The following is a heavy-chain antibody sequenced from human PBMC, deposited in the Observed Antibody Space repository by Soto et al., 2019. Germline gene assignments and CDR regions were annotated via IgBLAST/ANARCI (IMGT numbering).Heavy chain of an antibody. CDR2: ISANGQGI. CDR1: GFPFSTYA. Sequence: GSLRLSCAASGFPFSTYALSWVRQAPGKGLEWVSAISANGQGIYYADSVRGRFTISRDNSKNTIFLHMDSLRAEDTAVYYCAKDRNYPRDQFHYWGQGTLVTVSS. CDR3: AKDRNYPRDQFHY. D-gene: IGHD1-7*01. V-gene: IGHV3-23*01. J-gene: IGHJ4*02.